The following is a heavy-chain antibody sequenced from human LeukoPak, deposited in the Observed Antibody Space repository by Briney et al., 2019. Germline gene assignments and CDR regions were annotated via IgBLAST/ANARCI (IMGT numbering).Heavy chain of an antibody. D-gene: IGHD1-26*01. J-gene: IGHJ4*02. CDR2: THHNGKT. Sequence: SETLSLTCAVSGGSLSSGSWWSWFRQPPGKGLEWIGETHHNGKTNYNPSLKSRVTISVDKSKNQFSVELSSVTAADTAVYYCAKGGSYLFDYWGQGTLVTVSS. V-gene: IGHV4-4*02. CDR1: GGSLSSGSW. CDR3: AKGGSYLFDY.